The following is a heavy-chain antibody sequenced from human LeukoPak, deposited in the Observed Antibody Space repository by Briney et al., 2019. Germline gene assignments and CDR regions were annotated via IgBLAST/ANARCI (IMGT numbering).Heavy chain of an antibody. J-gene: IGHJ5*02. CDR2: INTNTGNP. V-gene: IGHV7-4-1*02. D-gene: IGHD2-2*02. CDR1: GYTFTSYA. CDR3: ARDMRIVVVPVAIGDWFDP. Sequence: ASVKVSCKASGYTFTSYAMNWVRQAPGQGLEWMGWINTNTGNPTYAQGFTGRFVFSLDTSVSTAYLQISSLKAEDTAVYYCARDMRIVVVPVAIGDWFDPWGQGTLVTVSS.